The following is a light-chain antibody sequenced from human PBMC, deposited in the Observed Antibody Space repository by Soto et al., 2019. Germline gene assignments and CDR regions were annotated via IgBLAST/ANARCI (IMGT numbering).Light chain of an antibody. J-gene: IGKJ4*01. Sequence: EIVMTQSPASLSVSPRETATLSCRASQSINRYLAWYQHKPGQAPRLLIYGASSRATGIPDRFSGSGSGTDFTLTISRLEPEDFVVYYCQQYGSSPPLTFGGGTKVDIK. CDR3: QQYGSSPPLT. V-gene: IGKV3-20*01. CDR2: GAS. CDR1: QSINRY.